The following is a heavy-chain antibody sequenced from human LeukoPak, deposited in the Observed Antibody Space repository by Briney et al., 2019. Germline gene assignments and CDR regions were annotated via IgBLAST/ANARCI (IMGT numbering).Heavy chain of an antibody. J-gene: IGHJ3*02. Sequence: GSLRLSCAASGFTFSSYWMSWVRQAPGKGLEWVPNIKQDGSEKYYVDSVKGRFTISRDNAKNSLYLQMNSLRAEDTAVYYCARDGPKHAFDIWGQGTMVTVSS. V-gene: IGHV3-7*01. CDR3: ARDGPKHAFDI. CDR2: IKQDGSEK. CDR1: GFTFSSYW.